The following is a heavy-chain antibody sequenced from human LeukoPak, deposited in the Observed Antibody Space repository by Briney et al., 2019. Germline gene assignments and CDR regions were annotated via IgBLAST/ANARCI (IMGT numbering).Heavy chain of an antibody. J-gene: IGHJ4*02. CDR2: FYRGDST. D-gene: IGHD2-15*01. Sequence: GGSLRLSCAASGVTVSSSYMYWVRQAPGKGLEWVSFFYRGDSTYYAQSVRGRFTISRDNSKNTLYLLMNSLIPEDTAVYYCAREVVSIPAYFESWGQGTLVTVSS. V-gene: IGHV3-53*01. CDR1: GVTVSSSY. CDR3: AREVVSIPAYFES.